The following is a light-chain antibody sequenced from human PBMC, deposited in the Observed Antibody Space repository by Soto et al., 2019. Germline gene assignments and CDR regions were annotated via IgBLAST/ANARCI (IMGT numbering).Light chain of an antibody. CDR2: EAS. CDR3: SSYAGGSTFVV. Sequence: QSALSQPASVSGSPGQSITISCTGTSSDIGSYNLVSWYQQHPGKAPKLMIHEASKRPSGVSNRFSGSKSGNTASLTISGLQAEDEADYYCSSYAGGSTFVVFGGGTKLTVL. CDR1: SSDIGSYNL. J-gene: IGLJ3*02. V-gene: IGLV2-23*02.